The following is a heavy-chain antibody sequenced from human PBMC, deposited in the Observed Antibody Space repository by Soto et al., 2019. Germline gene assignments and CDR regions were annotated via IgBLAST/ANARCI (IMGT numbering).Heavy chain of an antibody. Sequence: EVRVLESGGDLVQPGGSLRLSCEGSGFTFRGHAMTWIRQAPGKGPEWVSTITADGGAYYADSVKGRFAMSRDASGRTXXLQMNSLGVEDTAAYYCAPHVSCAGGSCQYDAFAIRGQGTVVTVSS. D-gene: IGHD2-15*01. J-gene: IGHJ3*02. CDR1: GFTFRGHA. V-gene: IGHV3-23*01. CDR2: ITADGGA. CDR3: APHVSCAGGSCQYDAFAI.